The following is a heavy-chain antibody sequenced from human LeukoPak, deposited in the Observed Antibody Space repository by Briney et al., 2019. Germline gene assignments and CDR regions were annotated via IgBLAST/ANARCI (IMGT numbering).Heavy chain of an antibody. CDR2: INPNSGGT. CDR1: GYTFTGYY. J-gene: IGHJ4*02. CDR3: ARTQDFWSGYYIDY. V-gene: IGHV1-2*02. D-gene: IGHD3-3*01. Sequence: GASVKVSCKASGYTFTGYYLHWVRQAPGQGLEWMGWINPNSGGTNYAQKFQGRVTMTRDTSISTAYMELSRLRSDDTAVYYCARTQDFWSGYYIDYWGQGTLVTVSS.